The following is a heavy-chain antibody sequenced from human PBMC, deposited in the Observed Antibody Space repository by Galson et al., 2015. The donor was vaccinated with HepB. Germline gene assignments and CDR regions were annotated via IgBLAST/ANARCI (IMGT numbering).Heavy chain of an antibody. CDR1: GYTFTSYA. CDR3: ARPNAGDSSGYYFFDY. J-gene: IGHJ4*02. CDR2: INAGNGNT. V-gene: IGHV1-3*01. Sequence: SVKVSCKASGYTFTSYAMHWVRQAPGQRLEWMGWINAGNGNTKYSQKFQGRVTITRDTSASTAYMELSSLRSEDTAVYYCARPNAGDSSGYYFFDYWGQGTLVTVAS. D-gene: IGHD3-22*01.